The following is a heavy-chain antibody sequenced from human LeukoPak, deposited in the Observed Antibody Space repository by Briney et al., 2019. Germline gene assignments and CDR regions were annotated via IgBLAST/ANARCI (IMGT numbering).Heavy chain of an antibody. Sequence: PSQTLSLTCTVSGGSISSGSYYWSWIRQPAGKGLEWIGRSYTSGSTNYNPSLKRRATISVDTSKNQFSLKLSSVTAADTAVYYCARERATIFGVVIIAYGMDVWGQGTTVTVSS. D-gene: IGHD3-3*01. V-gene: IGHV4-61*02. CDR2: SYTSGST. CDR3: ARERATIFGVVIIAYGMDV. J-gene: IGHJ6*02. CDR1: GGSISSGSYY.